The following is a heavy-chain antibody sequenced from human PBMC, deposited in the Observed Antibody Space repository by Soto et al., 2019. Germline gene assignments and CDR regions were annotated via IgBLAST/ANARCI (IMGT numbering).Heavy chain of an antibody. V-gene: IGHV3-30*18. Sequence: QVQLVESGGGVVQPGKSLRLSCAASGFTFSTYGMHWVRQAPGKWLEWVAVISYDGSNKYYADSVKGRFTISRDNSKNTLYLQMNSLRTEDTAMYYCAKDRLGSGWYFVYGDWFDSWGQGTLVTVSS. J-gene: IGHJ5*01. CDR2: ISYDGSNK. D-gene: IGHD6-19*01. CDR3: AKDRLGSGWYFVYGDWFDS. CDR1: GFTFSTYG.